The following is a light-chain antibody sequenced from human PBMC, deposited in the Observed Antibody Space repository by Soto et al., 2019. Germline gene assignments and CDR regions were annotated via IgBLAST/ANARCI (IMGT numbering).Light chain of an antibody. Sequence: IVLTQSPATLSLSPGERGTLSCRASQSVSSSYLAWYQQKPGQAPRLLIYGASSRATGIPDRFSGSGSGTDFTLTISRLEPEDFAVYYCQQYGSSPPDFGGGTKVDI. CDR1: QSVSSSY. J-gene: IGKJ4*01. CDR2: GAS. V-gene: IGKV3-20*01. CDR3: QQYGSSPPD.